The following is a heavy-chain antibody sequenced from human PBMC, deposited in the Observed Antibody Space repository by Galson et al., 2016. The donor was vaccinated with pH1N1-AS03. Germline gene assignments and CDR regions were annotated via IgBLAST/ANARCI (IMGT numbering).Heavy chain of an antibody. D-gene: IGHD3-3*01. V-gene: IGHV3-23*01. CDR1: GFTFSIYA. CDR2: VGDVDGSQ. J-gene: IGHJ5*02. CDR3: ARGSGSPHWFDP. Sequence: SLRLSCAASGFTFSIYAMHWVRQAPGKGLEWVSGVGDVDGSQWYAESVKGRFTVSRDNSKGTLDLQMNSLRADDTAVYYCARGSGSPHWFDPWGQGTLVTVSS.